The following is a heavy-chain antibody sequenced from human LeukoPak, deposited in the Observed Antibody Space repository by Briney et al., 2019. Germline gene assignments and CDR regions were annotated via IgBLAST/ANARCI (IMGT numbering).Heavy chain of an antibody. Sequence: VQPGGSLRLSCAASGFTFSSYWMSWVRQAPGKGLEWVANIRKDGSEKYYVDSVKGRFTISRDNAKNSLYLQMNSLRADDTAVYFCARFITVVTSGAFDIWGQGTLVTVS. CDR3: ARFITVVTSGAFDI. J-gene: IGHJ3*02. V-gene: IGHV3-7*05. CDR1: GFTFSSYW. D-gene: IGHD4-23*01. CDR2: IRKDGSEK.